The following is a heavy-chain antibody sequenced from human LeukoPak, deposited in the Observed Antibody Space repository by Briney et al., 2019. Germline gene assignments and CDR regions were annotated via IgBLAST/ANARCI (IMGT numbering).Heavy chain of an antibody. CDR1: GGSISSYY. CDR3: ARDLSRRDGYVVFDY. D-gene: IGHD5-24*01. CDR2: IYYSGST. Sequence: SETLSLTCTVSGGSISSYYWSWIRQPPGKGLEWIGYIYYSGSTNYNPSLKSRVTISVDTSKNQFSLKLSSVTAADTAVYYCARDLSRRDGYVVFDYWGQGTLVTVSS. V-gene: IGHV4-59*01. J-gene: IGHJ4*02.